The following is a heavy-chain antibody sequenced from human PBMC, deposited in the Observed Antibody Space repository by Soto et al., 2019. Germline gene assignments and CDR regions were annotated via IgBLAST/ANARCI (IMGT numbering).Heavy chain of an antibody. CDR3: AKNGDFWSWGMDV. Sequence: GGSLRLSCAASGFTFNTYAMTWVRQAPGKGLEWVSLISESGDGTYYADSVKGRFTISRDNSQRTLNLQMNSLRAEDTAVYYCAKNGDFWSWGMDVWGQGTTVTVSS. CDR1: GFTFNTYA. V-gene: IGHV3-23*01. J-gene: IGHJ6*02. CDR2: ISESGDGT. D-gene: IGHD3-3*01.